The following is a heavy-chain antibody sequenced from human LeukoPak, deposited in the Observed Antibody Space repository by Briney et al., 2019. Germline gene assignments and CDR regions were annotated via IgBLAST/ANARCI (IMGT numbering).Heavy chain of an antibody. CDR1: GFTYSSYT. J-gene: IGHJ6*02. Sequence: GGSLRLSCAASGFTYSSYTMRWARQAPGKGLEWVAGISNIGGNTEYADSVKDRFIISRDNSQNTLSLQMSNLRVDDTAIYYCAKAYVDSSFYGMDVWGQGTTVIVSS. D-gene: IGHD6-19*01. CDR3: AKAYVDSSFYGMDV. V-gene: IGHV3-23*01. CDR2: ISNIGGNT.